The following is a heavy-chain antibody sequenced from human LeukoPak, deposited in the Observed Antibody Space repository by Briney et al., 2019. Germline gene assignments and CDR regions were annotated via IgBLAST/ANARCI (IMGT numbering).Heavy chain of an antibody. J-gene: IGHJ6*02. D-gene: IGHD7-27*01. Sequence: GESLKISCKGSGYSFTSYWIGWVRQMPGKGLEWMGIIYPGDSDTRYSPSFQGQVTISADKSISTAYLQWSSLKASDTAMYYCARGPPPGDYYYGMDVWGQGTTVTVSS. CDR2: IYPGDSDT. CDR1: GYSFTSYW. CDR3: ARGPPPGDYYYGMDV. V-gene: IGHV5-51*01.